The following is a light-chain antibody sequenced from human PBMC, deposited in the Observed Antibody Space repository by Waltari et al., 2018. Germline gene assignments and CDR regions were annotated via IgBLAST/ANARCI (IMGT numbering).Light chain of an antibody. J-gene: IGLJ2*01. CDR3: SSYISSSTLEL. Sequence: QSALTQPASVSGSPGQSITIPCTGTSIDLGAYNYVSWYQQHPGKAPKRIFFDLSNRPAGVSNRFSGSESGNTASLTISGLQAEDEADYYCSSYISSSTLELFGGGTSLTVL. CDR2: DLS. V-gene: IGLV2-14*03. CDR1: SIDLGAYNY.